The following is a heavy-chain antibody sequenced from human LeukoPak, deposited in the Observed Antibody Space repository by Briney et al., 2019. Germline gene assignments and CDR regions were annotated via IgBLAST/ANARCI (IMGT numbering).Heavy chain of an antibody. V-gene: IGHV4-59*01. Sequence: GSLRLSCEASGFVLSNYWMSWVRQAPGKGLEWIGYPHYSGTTNYNPSLKSRVTMSVDTSKNQFSLKLSSVTAADTAVYYCARIVPNTEMVTSFDNWGQGTLVTVSS. CDR2: PHYSGTT. CDR1: GFVLSNYW. D-gene: IGHD5-18*01. J-gene: IGHJ4*02. CDR3: ARIVPNTEMVTSFDN.